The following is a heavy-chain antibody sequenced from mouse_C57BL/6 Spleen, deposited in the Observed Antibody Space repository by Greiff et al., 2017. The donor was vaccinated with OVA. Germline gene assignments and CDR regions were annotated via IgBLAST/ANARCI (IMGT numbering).Heavy chain of an antibody. Sequence: EVQLVESEGGLVQPGSSMKLSCTASGFTFSDYYMAWVRQVPEKGLEWVANINYDGSSTYYLDSLKSRFIISRDNAKNILYLQMSSLKSEDTATYYCARAGLYFDYWGQGTTLTVSS. CDR3: ARAGLYFDY. V-gene: IGHV5-16*01. CDR2: INYDGSST. CDR1: GFTFSDYY. D-gene: IGHD3-3*01. J-gene: IGHJ2*01.